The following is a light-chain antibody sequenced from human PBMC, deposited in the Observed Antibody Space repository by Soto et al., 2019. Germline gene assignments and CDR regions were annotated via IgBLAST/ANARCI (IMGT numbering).Light chain of an antibody. Sequence: EIMLTQSPATLSLSPGERATLSCMASQRVGDYLAWYQQKPGQPPRLLIYDASKSATGIPARFSGSGARTDFTLNISSLETENFVLYFCQQRIKMVTFGGGTEVEIK. CDR1: QRVGDY. V-gene: IGKV3-11*01. CDR2: DAS. CDR3: QQRIKMVT. J-gene: IGKJ4*01.